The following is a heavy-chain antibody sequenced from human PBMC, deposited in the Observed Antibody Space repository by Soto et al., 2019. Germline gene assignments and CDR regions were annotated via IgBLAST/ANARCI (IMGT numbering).Heavy chain of an antibody. D-gene: IGHD4-4*01. Sequence: GGSLRLSCAASGFTFSDHYMEWVRQAPGRGLEWVGRSRNKPKSYTTEYAASVKGRFTLSRDDSKNSLYLQLNSLKTEDTAVYYCTRGPTVTTNYYYGMDVWGQGTTVTVSS. V-gene: IGHV3-72*01. J-gene: IGHJ6*02. CDR2: SRNKPKSYTT. CDR3: TRGPTVTTNYYYGMDV. CDR1: GFTFSDHY.